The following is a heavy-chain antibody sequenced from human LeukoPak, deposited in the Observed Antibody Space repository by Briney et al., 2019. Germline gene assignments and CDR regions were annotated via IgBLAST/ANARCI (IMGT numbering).Heavy chain of an antibody. Sequence: HPGGSLRLSCAASGLTFSSCAMSWVRQAPGKGLEWVSVISGSGDSTAYADSLKGRFTISRDNSKNTLFLQMNSLRAEDTAVYYCAKTSYSSGWYGDYFAHWGQGTLATVSS. V-gene: IGHV3-23*01. CDR1: GLTFSSCA. D-gene: IGHD6-19*01. CDR2: ISGSGDST. CDR3: AKTSYSSGWYGDYFAH. J-gene: IGHJ4*02.